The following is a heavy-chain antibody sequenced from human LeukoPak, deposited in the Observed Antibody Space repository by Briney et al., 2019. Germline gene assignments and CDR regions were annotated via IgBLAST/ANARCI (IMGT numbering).Heavy chain of an antibody. CDR2: IRYDVENK. D-gene: IGHD2-15*01. CDR1: GFTFNSYG. CDR3: AKSEGDCSGGSCYGDDAFDI. V-gene: IGHV3-30*02. Sequence: GGSLRLSCAASGFTFNSYGMHWVRQAPGKGLECVAFIRYDVENKYYADSVKGRFTISRDNSKNTLYLQMNSLRAEDTAVYYCAKSEGDCSGGSCYGDDAFDIWGQGTMVIVSS. J-gene: IGHJ3*02.